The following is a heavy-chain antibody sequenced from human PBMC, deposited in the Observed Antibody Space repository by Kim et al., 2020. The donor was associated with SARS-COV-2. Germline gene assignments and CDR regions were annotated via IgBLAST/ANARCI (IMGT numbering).Heavy chain of an antibody. CDR2: INHSGRT. CDR3: ARRLSNTSGWGSHYCDL. CDR1: GGSFSGYY. V-gene: IGHV4-34*01. J-gene: IGHJ4*02. D-gene: IGHD3-10*01. Sequence: SETLSLTCAVYGGSFSGYYWSWIRQPPGKGLEWIGEINHSGRTNYNPSLKSRVTISVDTSKNQSSLKLTSVTAADTAVDFCARRLSNTSGWGSHYCDLWGQGILVTVSS.